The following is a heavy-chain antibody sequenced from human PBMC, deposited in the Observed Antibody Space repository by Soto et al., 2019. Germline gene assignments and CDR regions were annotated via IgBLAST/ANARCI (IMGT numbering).Heavy chain of an antibody. Sequence: ASVQVSCKASGYTFPDYYMHWVRQAPGQGLEWMGWINPNSGGTNYAQKFQGRVTMTRDTSISTAYMELSRLRSDDTAVYYCARRPQPYGDAFDIWGQGTMVTVSS. J-gene: IGHJ3*02. CDR1: GYTFPDYY. CDR3: ARRPQPYGDAFDI. CDR2: INPNSGGT. D-gene: IGHD1-1*01. V-gene: IGHV1-2*02.